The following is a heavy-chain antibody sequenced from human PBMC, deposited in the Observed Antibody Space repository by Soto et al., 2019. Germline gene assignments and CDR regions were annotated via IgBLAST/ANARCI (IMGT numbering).Heavy chain of an antibody. D-gene: IGHD3-16*01. CDR1: AGSLSNYY. CDR2: IYHTGST. CDR3: ARGGRGSGLYFLYYFDL. Sequence: SETLSLTCSVSAGSLSNYYWTWIRQSPGKGLEWIGEIYHTGSTKYNPSLKSRVAISVDMSKNQFSLTLSSVTPADTAVYYCARGGRGSGLYFLYYFDLWGQGTLVTVSS. V-gene: IGHV4-59*01. J-gene: IGHJ4*02.